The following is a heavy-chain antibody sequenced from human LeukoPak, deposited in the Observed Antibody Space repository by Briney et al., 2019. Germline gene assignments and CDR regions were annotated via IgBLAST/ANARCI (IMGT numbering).Heavy chain of an antibody. CDR1: GDSVSSNSAA. CDR2: TYYRSKWYN. Sequence: SQTLSLTCAISGDSVSSNSAAWNWIRQSPSRGLEWLGRTYYRSKWYNDYAVSVKSRITINPDTSKNQFSLQLNSVTPEDTAVYYCARDQRVTIFGSPPYNWFDPWGQGTLVTVSS. D-gene: IGHD3-3*01. CDR3: ARDQRVTIFGSPPYNWFDP. V-gene: IGHV6-1*01. J-gene: IGHJ5*02.